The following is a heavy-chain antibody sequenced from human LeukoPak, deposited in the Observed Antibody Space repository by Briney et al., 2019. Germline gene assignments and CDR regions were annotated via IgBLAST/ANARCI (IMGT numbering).Heavy chain of an antibody. CDR3: ARANPSWNPPDY. J-gene: IGHJ4*02. V-gene: IGHV4-59*08. D-gene: IGHD2-2*01. Sequence: SETLSLTCTVSVGSITSNFWSWIRQPPGEGLEWIGYIYNSGSTSYNPSLKSRATISGDTSKNQFSLNLNSVTAADTAVYYCARANPSWNPPDYWGQGTLVTVSS. CDR2: IYNSGST. CDR1: VGSITSNF.